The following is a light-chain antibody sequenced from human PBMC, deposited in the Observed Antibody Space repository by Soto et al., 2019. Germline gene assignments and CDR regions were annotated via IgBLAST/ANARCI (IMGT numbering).Light chain of an antibody. CDR3: QHDGTSPPVT. CDR2: GAF. J-gene: IGKJ5*01. Sequence: EVVLTQSPGTPSLSPGERATLSCMASQSISDSSLAWYQQKVGQAPRLLIYGAFSRATGIPDRFRGSGSGTDFTLTINRLEPEDFAMYYCQHDGTSPPVTFGQGTRLEI. CDR1: QSISDSS. V-gene: IGKV3-20*01.